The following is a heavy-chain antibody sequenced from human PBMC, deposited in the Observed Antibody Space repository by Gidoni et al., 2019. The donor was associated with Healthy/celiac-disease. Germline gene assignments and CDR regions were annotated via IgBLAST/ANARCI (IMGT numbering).Heavy chain of an antibody. V-gene: IGHV3-11*06. CDR2: ISSSSIYT. CDR1: GFTFSDYY. Sequence: QVQLVESGGGLVKPGGSLRLSCAAYGFTFSDYYMSWIRQAPGKGLELFSYISSSSIYTNYADSVKGRFTISRDNAKNSLYLQMNSLRAEDTAVYYCARAEGLIAAPYNWFDPWGQGTLVTVSS. CDR3: ARAEGLIAAPYNWFDP. J-gene: IGHJ5*02. D-gene: IGHD6-13*01.